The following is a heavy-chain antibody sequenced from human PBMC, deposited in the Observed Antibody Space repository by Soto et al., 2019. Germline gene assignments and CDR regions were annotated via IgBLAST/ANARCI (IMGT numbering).Heavy chain of an antibody. Sequence: GGSLRLSCAASGFTFSSYWMSCVRQASGKGLEWVANIKQDGSEKCYVDSVKGRFTLSRDNAKNSLQLQMSSLRDEDTAIYFCARVAYGNGWIFDYWGQGTLVTVSS. CDR2: IKQDGSEK. D-gene: IGHD6-19*01. J-gene: IGHJ4*01. CDR3: ARVAYGNGWIFDY. CDR1: GFTFSSYW. V-gene: IGHV3-7*01.